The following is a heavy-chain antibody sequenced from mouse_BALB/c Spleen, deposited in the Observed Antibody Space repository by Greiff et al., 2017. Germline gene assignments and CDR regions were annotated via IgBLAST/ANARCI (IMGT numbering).Heavy chain of an antibody. CDR3: TRSSPPQYYGGYFDV. V-gene: IGHV1S81*02. J-gene: IGHJ1*01. CDR1: GYTFTSYY. CDR2: INPSNGGT. Sequence: QVQLQQPGAELVKPGASVKLSCKASGYTFTSYYMYWVKQRPGQGLEWIGGINPSNGGTNFNEKFKSKATLTVDKSSSTAYMQLSSLTSEDSAVYYCTRSSPPQYYGGYFDVWGAGTTVTVSS. D-gene: IGHD1-2*01.